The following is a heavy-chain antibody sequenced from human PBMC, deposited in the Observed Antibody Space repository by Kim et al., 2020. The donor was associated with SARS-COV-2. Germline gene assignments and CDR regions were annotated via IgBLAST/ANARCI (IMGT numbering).Heavy chain of an antibody. J-gene: IGHJ4*02. V-gene: IGHV1-46*01. D-gene: IGHD1-1*01. Sequence: GGSTSYAQKFQGRVTMTRDTSTSTVYMELSSLRSEDTAVYYCASAGTTSYWGQGTLVTVSS. CDR2: GGST. CDR3: ASAGTTSY.